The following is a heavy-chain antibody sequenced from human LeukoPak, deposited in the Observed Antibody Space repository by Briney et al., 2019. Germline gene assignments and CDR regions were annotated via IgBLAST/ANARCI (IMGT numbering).Heavy chain of an antibody. D-gene: IGHD1-26*01. Sequence: SETLSLTCSVSGYSISSGYYWGWIRQPPGKGLEWIGSIYHSGSTYYNPSLKSRVTISVDTSKNQFSLKLSSVTAADTAVYYCARDPKVGASYYYGMDVWGQGTTVTVSS. V-gene: IGHV4-38-2*02. CDR1: GYSISSGYY. CDR3: ARDPKVGASYYYGMDV. CDR2: IYHSGST. J-gene: IGHJ6*02.